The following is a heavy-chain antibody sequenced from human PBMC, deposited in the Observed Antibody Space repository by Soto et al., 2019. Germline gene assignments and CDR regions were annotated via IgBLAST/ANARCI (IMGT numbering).Heavy chain of an antibody. V-gene: IGHV1-69*08. J-gene: IGHJ4*02. D-gene: IGHD2-15*01. Sequence: QVQLVQSGAEVKKPGSSVKVSCKASGGTFSSYTISWVRQAPGQGLEWMGRIIPILGIANYAQKFQGRVTITADKSTSTAYMELSSLRSEDTAVYYCAREVCSGGSCYLSCDYWGQGTLVTVSS. CDR3: AREVCSGGSCYLSCDY. CDR2: IIPILGIA. CDR1: GGTFSSYT.